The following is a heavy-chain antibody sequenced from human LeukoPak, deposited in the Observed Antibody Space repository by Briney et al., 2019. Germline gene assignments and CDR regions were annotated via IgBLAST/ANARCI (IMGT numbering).Heavy chain of an antibody. CDR2: IYHSGST. Sequence: PSGTLSLTCAVSGGSISSTNWWNWVRQPPGKGLEWIGEIYHSGSTNYNPCLKSRVTISVDKSKNQFSLKLSSVTAADTAVYYCAILRLGELSFDYWGQGTLVTVSS. D-gene: IGHD3-16*02. CDR3: AILRLGELSFDY. V-gene: IGHV4-4*02. J-gene: IGHJ4*02. CDR1: GGSISSTNW.